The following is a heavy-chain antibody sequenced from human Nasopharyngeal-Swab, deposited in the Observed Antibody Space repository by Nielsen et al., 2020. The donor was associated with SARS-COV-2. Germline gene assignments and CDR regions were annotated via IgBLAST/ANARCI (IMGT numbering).Heavy chain of an antibody. D-gene: IGHD3-3*01. CDR2: ISSSSTYI. J-gene: IGHJ6*02. CDR1: GFTFSSYN. CDR3: ARDGLDYDFWSAYFMDA. V-gene: IGHV3-21*01. Sequence: GESLKISCAASGFTFSSYNMNWVRQAPGKGLEWVSSISSSSTYIYYADSVKGRFTISRDSAKNSLYLQMNSLRAEDTAVYYCARDGLDYDFWSAYFMDAWGQGTTVTVSS.